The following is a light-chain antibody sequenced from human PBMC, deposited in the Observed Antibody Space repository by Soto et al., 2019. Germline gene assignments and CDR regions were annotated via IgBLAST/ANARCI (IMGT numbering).Light chain of an antibody. CDR2: GAS. Sequence: EIVLTQSPGTLSLSPGERATLSCRASQIVSSNYLAWYQQKLGQSPRLLIYGASSRATGIPDRFSGSGSGTDFTLTISSLKSEDFAVYYCQQYNNWPPFGPGTRMELK. J-gene: IGKJ5*01. CDR3: QQYNNWPP. CDR1: QIVSSNY. V-gene: IGKV3-20*01.